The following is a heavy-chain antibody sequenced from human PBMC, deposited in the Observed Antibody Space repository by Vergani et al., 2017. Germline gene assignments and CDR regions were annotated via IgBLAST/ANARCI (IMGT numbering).Heavy chain of an antibody. Sequence: EVQLVQSGAEVKKPGESLKISCKYSESSFISNEIAGVRQMSGKGLEWMGSSYPGDSETRYSPSFQGQVTISADKSIATAYLQWSSLKASDTAIYYCARRETVIRGVLERAFDYWGQGTLVTVSS. CDR3: ARRETVIRGVLERAFDY. CDR2: SYPGDSET. J-gene: IGHJ4*02. V-gene: IGHV5-51*03. CDR1: ESSFISNE. D-gene: IGHD3-10*01.